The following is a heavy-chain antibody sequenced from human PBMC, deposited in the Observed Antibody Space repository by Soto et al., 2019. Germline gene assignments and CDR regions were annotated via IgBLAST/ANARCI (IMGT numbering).Heavy chain of an antibody. Sequence: QVQLVESGGGVVQPGRSLRLSCAASGFTFSSYGMHWVRQAPGKGLEWVAVIWYDGSNKYYADSVRGRFTISRDNSKNTMYLQMNSLRGEDTAMYYCARGQFDDSSGGFDYWGQGALVTVSS. J-gene: IGHJ4*02. CDR2: IWYDGSNK. CDR3: ARGQFDDSSGGFDY. V-gene: IGHV3-33*01. CDR1: GFTFSSYG. D-gene: IGHD3-22*01.